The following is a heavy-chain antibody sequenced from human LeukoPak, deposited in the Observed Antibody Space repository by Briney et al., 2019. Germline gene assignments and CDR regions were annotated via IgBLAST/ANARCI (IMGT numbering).Heavy chain of an antibody. CDR3: ASRNFGVVTD. CDR1: GGSISSSNW. V-gene: IGHV4-4*02. Sequence: SETLSLTCAVSGGSISSSNWWSWIRPPPGKGLEWIGEIYHSGSTNYNPSLKSRVTISVDTSKNQFSLKLSSVTAADTAVYYCASRNFGVVTDWGQGTLVTVSS. D-gene: IGHD3-3*01. CDR2: IYHSGST. J-gene: IGHJ4*02.